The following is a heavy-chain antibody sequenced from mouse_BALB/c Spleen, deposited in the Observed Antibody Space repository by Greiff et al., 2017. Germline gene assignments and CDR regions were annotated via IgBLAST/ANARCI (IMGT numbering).Heavy chain of an antibody. Sequence: VKLVESGPGLVQPSQSLSITCTVSGFSLTSYGVHWVRQSPGKGLEWLGVIWSGGSTDYNAAFISRLSISKDNSKSQVFFKMNSLQANDTAIYYCARNGRGSYYFDYWGQGTTLTVSS. CDR3: ARNGRGSYYFDY. V-gene: IGHV2-2*02. CDR1: GFSLTSYG. CDR2: IWSGGST. J-gene: IGHJ2*01.